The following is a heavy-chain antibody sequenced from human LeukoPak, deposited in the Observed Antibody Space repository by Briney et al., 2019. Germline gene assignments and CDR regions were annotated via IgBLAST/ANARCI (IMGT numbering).Heavy chain of an antibody. D-gene: IGHD2-21*01. V-gene: IGHV1-2*02. J-gene: IGHJ5*02. Sequence: ASVKVSCKTSGYSFTDYYMHWVRQAPGQGLEWRGGINPNSGGTSSAQKFQGRVTMTRDTSITTVYMEVSWLTSDDTAIYYCARADRLHGGPYLIGPCGQGTLVTVSS. CDR1: GYSFTDYY. CDR3: ARADRLHGGPYLIGP. CDR2: INPNSGGT.